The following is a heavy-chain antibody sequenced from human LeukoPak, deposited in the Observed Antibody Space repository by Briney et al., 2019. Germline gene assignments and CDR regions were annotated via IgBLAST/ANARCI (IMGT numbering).Heavy chain of an antibody. CDR3: ARRVGVALDY. Sequence: PSETLSLTCTVSGYSISSGYYWGWIRQPPGKGLEWIGSICHSGSTYYNPSLKSRVTISVDTSKNQFSLKLSPVTAADTAVYYCARRVGVALDYWGQGTLVTVSS. V-gene: IGHV4-38-2*02. CDR2: ICHSGST. D-gene: IGHD2-21*01. J-gene: IGHJ4*02. CDR1: GYSISSGYY.